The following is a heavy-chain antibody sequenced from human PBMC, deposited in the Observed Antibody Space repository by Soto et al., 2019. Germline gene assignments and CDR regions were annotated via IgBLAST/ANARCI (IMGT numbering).Heavy chain of an antibody. Sequence: SETLSLTCTVSGGSISSYYWSWIRQPAGKGLEWIGRIYTSGSTNYNPSLKSRVTMSVDTSKNQFSLKLSSVTAADTAVYYCARGLVVSAATDYSDNGMDVWGEGPTVTVSS. CDR1: GGSISSYY. D-gene: IGHD2-2*01. V-gene: IGHV4-4*07. CDR3: ARGLVVSAATDYSDNGMDV. J-gene: IGHJ6*04. CDR2: IYTSGST.